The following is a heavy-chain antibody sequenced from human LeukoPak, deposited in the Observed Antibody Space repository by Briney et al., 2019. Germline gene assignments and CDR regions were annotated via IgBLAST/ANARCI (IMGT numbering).Heavy chain of an antibody. V-gene: IGHV1-18*01. CDR1: GYRFTSYA. CDR3: ARDSFGDNFSEREGFHY. J-gene: IGHJ4*02. D-gene: IGHD4-17*01. CDR2: ISVDSGNT. Sequence: ASVKVSCKGSGYRFTSYAMHWVCQAPGHGLGWMGWISVDSGNTNYAQKLQGRVILTTDTSTSTAYMELRSLRSDDTAVYYCARDSFGDNFSEREGFHYWGQGTLVTVSS.